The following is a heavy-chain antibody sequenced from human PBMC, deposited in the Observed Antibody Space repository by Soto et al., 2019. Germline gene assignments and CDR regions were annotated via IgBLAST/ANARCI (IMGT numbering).Heavy chain of an antibody. CDR1: GFTFSSYW. CDR3: ARGDGDYYDGNGYLGRH. CDR2: INSDGSRT. Sequence: EVQLVESGGGIVQPGGSLRLPCAASGFTFSSYWMHWVRQAPGKGLVWVSRINSDGSRTSYADSAKGRFTISRDNAKKTVYLQMNKLRAEDTAVYYCARGDGDYYDGNGYLGRHWGQGTLVTVSS. J-gene: IGHJ4*02. D-gene: IGHD3-22*01. V-gene: IGHV3-74*01.